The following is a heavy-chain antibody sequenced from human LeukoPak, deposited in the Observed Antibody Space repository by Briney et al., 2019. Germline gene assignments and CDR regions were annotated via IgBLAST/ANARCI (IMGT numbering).Heavy chain of an antibody. CDR3: ARMSIAVAGYYYGMDV. V-gene: IGHV4-4*07. J-gene: IGHJ6*02. D-gene: IGHD6-19*01. CDR2: IYTSGST. Sequence: SETLSLTCTVSGGSISSYYWSWIRQPAGKGLEWIGRIYTSGSTNYNPSLKSRVTMSVDTSKNQFSLKLSSVTAADTAVYYCARMSIAVAGYYYGMDVWGQGTTVTVSS. CDR1: GGSISSYY.